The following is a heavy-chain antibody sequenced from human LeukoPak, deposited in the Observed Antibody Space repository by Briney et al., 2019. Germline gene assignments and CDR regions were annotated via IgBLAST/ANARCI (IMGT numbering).Heavy chain of an antibody. CDR2: IYYSGST. CDR1: GGSISSSSYY. CDR3: PRSLGWLQNTDFFDY. Sequence: SETLSLTCTVSGGSISSSSYYWGWIRQPPGKGLEWIGSIYYSGSTYYNPSLKSRVTISVDTSKNQFSLKLSSVTAADTAVYYCPRSLGWLQNTDFFDYWGQGTLVTVSS. D-gene: IGHD5-24*01. J-gene: IGHJ4*02. V-gene: IGHV4-39*07.